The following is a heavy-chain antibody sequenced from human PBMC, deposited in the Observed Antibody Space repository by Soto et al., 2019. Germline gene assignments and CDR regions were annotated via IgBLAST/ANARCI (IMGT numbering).Heavy chain of an antibody. CDR3: AREGIAAALDY. CDR2: ISSSSSYI. J-gene: IGHJ4*02. CDR1: GYTFSSYS. Sequence: EVQLVESGGGLVKPGGSLRLSCAASGYTFSSYSMNWVRQAPGKGLEWVSSISSSSSYIYYADSVKGRFTISRDNAKNSLYLQVNSLRAEDTAVYYCAREGIAAALDYWGQGTLVTVSS. V-gene: IGHV3-21*01. D-gene: IGHD6-13*01.